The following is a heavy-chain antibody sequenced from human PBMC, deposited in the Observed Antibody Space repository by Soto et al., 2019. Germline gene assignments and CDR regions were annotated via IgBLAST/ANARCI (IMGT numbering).Heavy chain of an antibody. CDR2: IYYSGST. D-gene: IGHD3-22*01. CDR3: GRNQYYCGSSGYYCPGLFDY. Sequence: SETLSLTCTVSGGSISSYYWSWVRQPPGKGLEWVGYIYYSGSTNYNPSPKTGVTISADTSKNQFSLKLSSVTAADTAVYYCGRNQYYCGSSGYYCPGLFDYWGQGTLVTVSS. CDR1: GGSISSYY. J-gene: IGHJ4*02. V-gene: IGHV4-59*01.